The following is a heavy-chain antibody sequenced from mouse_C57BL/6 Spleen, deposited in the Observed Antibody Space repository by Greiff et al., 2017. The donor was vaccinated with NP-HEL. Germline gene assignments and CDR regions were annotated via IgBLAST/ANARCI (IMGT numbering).Heavy chain of an antibody. Sequence: EVQLVESGGDLVKPGGSLPLSCAASGFTFSSYGMSWVRQTPDKRLEWVATLSSGCIYTSYPDRVKGRFTIARDKAKNTLYLQRSSLKSEDTAMYYCARQALTGRGDYWGQGTTLTVSS. D-gene: IGHD4-1*01. CDR3: ARQALTGRGDY. J-gene: IGHJ2*01. CDR1: GFTFSSYG. CDR2: LSSGCIYT. V-gene: IGHV5-6*01.